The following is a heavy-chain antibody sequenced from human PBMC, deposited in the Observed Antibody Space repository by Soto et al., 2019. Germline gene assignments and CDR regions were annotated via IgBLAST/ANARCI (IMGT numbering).Heavy chain of an antibody. J-gene: IGHJ4*02. CDR1: GFTFSSYV. V-gene: IGHV3-23*01. CDR2: ISGSGGST. CDR3: AKDTSRGSKQWLVPGNFDY. D-gene: IGHD6-19*01. Sequence: EVQLLESGGGLVQPGGSLRLSCAASGFTFSSYVMSWVRQAPGKGLEWVSAISGSGGSTYYADSVKGRFTISRDNSKNTLYLQMNSLRAEDTAVYYCAKDTSRGSKQWLVPGNFDYWGQGTLVTVSS.